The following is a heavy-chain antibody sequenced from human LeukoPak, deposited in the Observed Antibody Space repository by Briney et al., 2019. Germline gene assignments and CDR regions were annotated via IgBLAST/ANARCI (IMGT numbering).Heavy chain of an antibody. J-gene: IGHJ3*02. CDR2: ISNSGGNT. CDR3: AKVQDTAMAVDAFDI. V-gene: IGHV3-23*01. D-gene: IGHD5-18*01. CDR1: GFTFSDYA. Sequence: GGSLRLSCATSGFTFSDYAMSWVRQAPGKGLEWVSTISNSGGNTHYADSVMGRFTISRDNSKSTLYLQMNSLSVEDTAVYHCAKVQDTAMAVDAFDIWGQGTMVTVSS.